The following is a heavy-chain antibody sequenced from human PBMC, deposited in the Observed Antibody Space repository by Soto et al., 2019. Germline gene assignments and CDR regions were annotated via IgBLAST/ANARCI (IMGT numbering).Heavy chain of an antibody. Sequence: SVKVSCKASGGTFSSYAISWVRQAPGQGLEWMGGIIPIFGTANYAQKFQGRVTITADESTSTAYMELSSLRSEDTAVYYCARAPGSYYTHYYYGMDVWGQGTLVTVSS. J-gene: IGHJ6*02. D-gene: IGHD1-26*01. CDR1: GGTFSSYA. CDR3: ARAPGSYYTHYYYGMDV. V-gene: IGHV1-69*13. CDR2: IIPIFGTA.